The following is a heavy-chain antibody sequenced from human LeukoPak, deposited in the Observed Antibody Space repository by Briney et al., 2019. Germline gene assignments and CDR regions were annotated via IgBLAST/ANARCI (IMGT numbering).Heavy chain of an antibody. V-gene: IGHV3-73*01. CDR2: IRSKANSYAT. D-gene: IGHD2-15*01. CDR3: SASLKTYCSGGKCHSDYYYYGMDV. J-gene: IGHJ6*02. Sequence: GGSLRLSCAASGFTFSGSAINWVRQASGKGLEWVGRIRSKANSYATAYAASVEGRFTISRDDSKNTAFLQMNALKAEDSAVYYCSASLKTYCSGGKCHSDYYYYGMDVWGQGTTVTVSS. CDR1: GFTFSGSA.